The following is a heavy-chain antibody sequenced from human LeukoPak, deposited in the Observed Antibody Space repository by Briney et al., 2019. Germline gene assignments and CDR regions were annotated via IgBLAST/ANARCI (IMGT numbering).Heavy chain of an antibody. J-gene: IGHJ6*02. CDR2: ISTDGSST. V-gene: IGHV3-74*01. CDR3: ASYLTSIPSGMDV. D-gene: IGHD2/OR15-2a*01. CDR1: GFTFSRYW. Sequence: RGSLRLSCAASGFTFSRYWMHWLRQAPGKGLVWDSRISTDGSSTSYADSVKGRFTISRDNGKNTLYLQMNSLRAEDTAVYYCASYLTSIPSGMDVWGQGTTVTVSS.